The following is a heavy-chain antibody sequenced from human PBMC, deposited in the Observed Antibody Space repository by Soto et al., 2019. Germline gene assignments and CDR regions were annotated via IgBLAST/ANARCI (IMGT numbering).Heavy chain of an antibody. D-gene: IGHD6-6*01. CDR2: IKQDGSEK. J-gene: IGHJ6*02. CDR1: GFTFSSYW. Sequence: GGSLRLSCAASGFTFSSYWMSWVRQAPGKGLEWVANIKQDGSEKYYVDSVKGRFTISRDNAKNSLYLQMNSLRAEDTAVYYCAREGYSSSPGAPYYYYGMDVWGQGTTVTV. V-gene: IGHV3-7*03. CDR3: AREGYSSSPGAPYYYYGMDV.